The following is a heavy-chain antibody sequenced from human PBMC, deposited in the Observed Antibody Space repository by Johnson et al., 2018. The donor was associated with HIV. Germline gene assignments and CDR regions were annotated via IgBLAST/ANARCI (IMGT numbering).Heavy chain of an antibody. D-gene: IGHD1-26*01. CDR2: ISWNSGSI. CDR1: GFTFDDYA. Sequence: VLLVESGGGVVQPGRSLRLSCAASGFTFDDYAMHWVRQTPGKGLEWVSGISWNSGSIGYADSVKGRFTISRDNAKNSLYLQMNSLRAEDTALYYCAKRYSGSLRDTFDIWGQGTMVTVSS. J-gene: IGHJ3*02. CDR3: AKRYSGSLRDTFDI. V-gene: IGHV3-9*01.